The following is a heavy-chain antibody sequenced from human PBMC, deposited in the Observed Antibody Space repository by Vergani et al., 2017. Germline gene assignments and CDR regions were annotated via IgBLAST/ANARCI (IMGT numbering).Heavy chain of an antibody. Sequence: EVQLLESGGGLVQPGGSRRLSCAGAGFTFYTYTMAYVRQSPGKGLEWVATISSGGGDIFYAGSVKGRFTISRDNSKNTLFLQMNSLKDEDTAVYYCTTAWGLYYLHGEYFQYWGRGTLVSVSS. CDR3: TTAWGLYYLHGEYFQY. J-gene: IGHJ1*01. CDR1: GFTFYTYT. D-gene: IGHD3-10*01. V-gene: IGHV3-23*01. CDR2: ISSGGGDI.